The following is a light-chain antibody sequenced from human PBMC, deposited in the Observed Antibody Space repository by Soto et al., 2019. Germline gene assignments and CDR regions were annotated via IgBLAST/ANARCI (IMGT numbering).Light chain of an antibody. Sequence: QSALTQPASVSGSPGQSITISCTGTSSDVGGYNYVSWYQQHPGKAPKLMIYDVSNRPSGVSKRFSGSKSANTASLTISGLQAEDEADYYCSSYTSSSTLVFGGGTKLTVL. CDR3: SSYTSSSTLV. CDR1: SSDVGGYNY. J-gene: IGLJ2*01. CDR2: DVS. V-gene: IGLV2-14*01.